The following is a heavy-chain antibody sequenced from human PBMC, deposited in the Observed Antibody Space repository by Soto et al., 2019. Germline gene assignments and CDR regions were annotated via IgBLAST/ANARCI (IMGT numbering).Heavy chain of an antibody. D-gene: IGHD3-10*01. V-gene: IGHV3-30*18. Sequence: QVQLLESGGGVVQPGMSLRLSCAASGFTFSSYGMHWVRQAPGKGLEWVAVISYDGTNKYYADSVKGRFTISRDSSKNTLYLEMNRLRAEDMAIYYCAKGEYYYGSGIPYYGMDVWGQGTTVTVSS. CDR2: ISYDGTNK. CDR3: AKGEYYYGSGIPYYGMDV. J-gene: IGHJ6*02. CDR1: GFTFSSYG.